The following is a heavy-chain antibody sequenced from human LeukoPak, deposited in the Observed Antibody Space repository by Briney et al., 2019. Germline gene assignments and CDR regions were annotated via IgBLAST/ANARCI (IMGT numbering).Heavy chain of an antibody. Sequence: GESLQISCKGSGSRFTSYWIGWVRQMPGTGLEWMGIIYPGDSETIYSPSFQGQVAFSSDKSISTAYLQWSSLKASDTAMYYCARLVGGSFSSVDYWGQGTLVTVSS. CDR1: GSRFTSYW. CDR2: IYPGDSET. V-gene: IGHV5-51*01. J-gene: IGHJ4*02. CDR3: ARLVGGSFSSVDY. D-gene: IGHD1-26*01.